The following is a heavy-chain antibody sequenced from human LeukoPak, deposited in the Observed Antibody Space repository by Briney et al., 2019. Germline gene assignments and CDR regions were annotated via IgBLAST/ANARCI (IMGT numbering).Heavy chain of an antibody. D-gene: IGHD4-17*01. CDR3: ARVIRKGPYGDGGYFYFFMDV. V-gene: IGHV6-1*01. CDR1: GDSFSSNSAA. Sequence: SQTLSLTCAISGDSFSSNSAAWNWFRQSPSRGLEWLGRTYYRSKWYNDYAVSVKSRITINPDTSKNQFSLQLNSVTPEDTAVYYCARVIRKGPYGDGGYFYFFMDVWGKGTTVTVSS. CDR2: TYYRSKWYN. J-gene: IGHJ6*03.